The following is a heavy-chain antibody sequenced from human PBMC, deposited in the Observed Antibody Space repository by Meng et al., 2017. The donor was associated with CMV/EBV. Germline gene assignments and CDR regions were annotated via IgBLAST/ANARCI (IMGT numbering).Heavy chain of an antibody. CDR2: IIPIFGTA. CDR3: ARDIVVVPAAPTYYYYGMDV. CDR1: GGTFSSYA. V-gene: IGHV1-69*05. J-gene: IGHJ6*02. D-gene: IGHD2-2*01. Sequence: SVKVSCKASGGTFSSYAISWVQQAPGQGLEWMGGIIPIFGTANYAQKFQGRVTITTDESTSTAYMELSSLRSEDTAVYYCARDIVVVPAAPTYYYYGMDVWGQGTTVTVSS.